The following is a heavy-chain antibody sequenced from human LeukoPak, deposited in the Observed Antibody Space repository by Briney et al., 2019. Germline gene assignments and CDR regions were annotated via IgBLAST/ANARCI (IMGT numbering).Heavy chain of an antibody. CDR3: AHRLEVLDYFDY. V-gene: IGHV2-5*02. CDR2: IYWDDEV. CDR1: GFSLSTNGVG. D-gene: IGHD1-14*01. Sequence: SGPTLVNPTQTLTLTCTFSGFSLSTNGVGVGWIRQPPGKALEWLALIYWDDEVRYNPSLKSRLTITKDTSKNQVVLTMINMDPVDTATHYCAHRLEVLDYFDYWGQGTLVTVSS. J-gene: IGHJ4*02.